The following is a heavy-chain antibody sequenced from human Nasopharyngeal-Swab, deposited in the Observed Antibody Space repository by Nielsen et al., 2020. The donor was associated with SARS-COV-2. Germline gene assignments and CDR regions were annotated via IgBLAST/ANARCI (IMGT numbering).Heavy chain of an antibody. Sequence: LSLTCAASGFIFSSYDMNWVRQAPGKGLEWISSISSSSSYIYYADSLKGRFTVSRDNAKSSLYLQMNSLRAEDTAVYYCARVPSYYGSGSDWYFDLWGRGTLVTVSS. J-gene: IGHJ2*01. CDR3: ARVPSYYGSGSDWYFDL. D-gene: IGHD3-10*01. V-gene: IGHV3-21*01. CDR1: GFIFSSYD. CDR2: ISSSSSYI.